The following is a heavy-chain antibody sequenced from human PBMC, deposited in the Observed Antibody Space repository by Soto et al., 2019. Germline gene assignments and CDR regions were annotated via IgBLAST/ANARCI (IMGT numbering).Heavy chain of an antibody. CDR1: GFTFSSYA. Sequence: GGSLRLSCAASGFTFSSYAMSWVRQAPGKGLEWVSAISGSGGSTYYADSVKGRFTISRDNSKNTLYLQMNSLRAEDTAVYYCAKDGIAVAGTPRSVRGGYYYYMDVWGKGTTVTVSS. CDR3: AKDGIAVAGTPRSVRGGYYYYMDV. J-gene: IGHJ6*03. CDR2: ISGSGGST. D-gene: IGHD6-19*01. V-gene: IGHV3-23*01.